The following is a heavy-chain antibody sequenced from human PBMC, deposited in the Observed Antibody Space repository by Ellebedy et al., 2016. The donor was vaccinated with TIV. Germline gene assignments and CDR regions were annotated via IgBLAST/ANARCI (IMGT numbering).Heavy chain of an antibody. D-gene: IGHD1-1*01. J-gene: IGHJ4*02. CDR2: MNGDGNER. CDR1: GFTFSTSW. V-gene: IGHV3-7*01. Sequence: GESLKISCAVSGFTFSTSWMSWVRQAPGQGLEWVANMNGDGNERYYVASVEGRFTISRDNTRNSLYLQMNSLRADDTAVYYCTKDGSGTMNFWGQGTLVTVSS. CDR3: TKDGSGTMNF.